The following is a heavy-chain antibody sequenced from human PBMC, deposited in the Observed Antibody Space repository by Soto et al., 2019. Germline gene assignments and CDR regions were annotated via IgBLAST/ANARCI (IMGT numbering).Heavy chain of an antibody. V-gene: IGHV3-23*01. D-gene: IGHD2-2*01. J-gene: IGHJ6*02. CDR3: AKYCSSTSCLVVYGMDV. Sequence: EVQLLESGGGLVQPGGSLRLSCAASGFTFSSYAMSWVRQAPGKGLEWVSAISGSGGTTYYTDSVKGRFTISRDNSKNTLYLQMKSLRVEDTAVYYCAKYCSSTSCLVVYGMDVWGQGTTVTVSS. CDR1: GFTFSSYA. CDR2: ISGSGGTT.